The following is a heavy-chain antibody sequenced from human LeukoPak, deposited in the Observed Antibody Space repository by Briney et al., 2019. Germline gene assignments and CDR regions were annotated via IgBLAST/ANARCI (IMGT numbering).Heavy chain of an antibody. CDR2: ISSRSSTI. CDR1: GFTFSSYS. J-gene: IGHJ3*02. V-gene: IGHV3-48*01. Sequence: PGGSLRLSCAASGFTFSSYSMNWVRQAPGKGLEWVSYISSRSSTIYYADSVKGRFTISRDNSKNTLYLQMNSLRAEDTAVYYCAKDGTIFGVVITGDAFDIWGQGTMVTVSS. CDR3: AKDGTIFGVVITGDAFDI. D-gene: IGHD3-3*01.